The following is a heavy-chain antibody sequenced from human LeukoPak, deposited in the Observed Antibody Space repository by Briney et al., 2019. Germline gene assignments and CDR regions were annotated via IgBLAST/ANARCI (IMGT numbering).Heavy chain of an antibody. D-gene: IGHD6-13*01. V-gene: IGHV4-4*07. CDR1: GGSISTYY. Sequence: SEPLSLPCTVSGGSISTYYWRWLRQPAGKALEWLGRVYISGSADYSSSLKSRVSMSIDSSKNQCSLTRSSVSAADTAVYFCARGIAATVEQGGFDYWGQGTLVTAS. CDR2: VYISGSA. J-gene: IGHJ4*02. CDR3: ARGIAATVEQGGFDY.